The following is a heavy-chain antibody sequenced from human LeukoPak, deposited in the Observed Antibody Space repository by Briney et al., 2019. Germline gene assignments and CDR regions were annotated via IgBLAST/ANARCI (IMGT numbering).Heavy chain of an antibody. CDR1: GFTFSRSW. V-gene: IGHV3-21*01. CDR2: IGGSSNYT. CDR3: ARGIYLAARTFDY. D-gene: IGHD6-6*01. J-gene: IGHJ4*02. Sequence: GSLRLSCAASGFTFSRSWMNWVRQAPGKGLEWVSSIGGSSNYTYYADSVKGRFTISRDNAKNSLYLQMNSLRAEDTAVYYCARGIYLAARTFDYWGQGTLVTVSS.